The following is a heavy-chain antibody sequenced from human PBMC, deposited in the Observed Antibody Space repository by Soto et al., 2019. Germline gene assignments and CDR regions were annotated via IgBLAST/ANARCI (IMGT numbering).Heavy chain of an antibody. J-gene: IGHJ5*02. V-gene: IGHV3-33*01. CDR3: AREAARGGAGWFDP. D-gene: IGHD6-25*01. CDR2: IWYDGSNK. CDR1: GXTFSSYG. Sequence: LRLSSAASGXTFSSYGMHWVRQAPGKGLEWVAVIWYDGSNKYYADSVKGRFTISRDNSKNTLYLQMNSLRAEDRAEYYCAREAARGGAGWFDPWGQGTLVTVSS.